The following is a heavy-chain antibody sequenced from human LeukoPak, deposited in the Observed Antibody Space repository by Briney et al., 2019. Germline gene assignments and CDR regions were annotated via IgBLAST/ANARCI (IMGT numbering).Heavy chain of an antibody. CDR2: IYCSGST. Sequence: SETLSLTCTVSGGSISSSSYYWGWIRQPPGKGLEWIGSIYCSGSTYYNPSLKSRVTISVDTSKNQFSLKLSSVTAADTAVYYCARLRYYYDSSGYYPFDYWGQGTLVTVSS. CDR3: ARLRYYYDSSGYYPFDY. D-gene: IGHD3-22*01. CDR1: GGSISSSSYY. J-gene: IGHJ4*02. V-gene: IGHV4-39*01.